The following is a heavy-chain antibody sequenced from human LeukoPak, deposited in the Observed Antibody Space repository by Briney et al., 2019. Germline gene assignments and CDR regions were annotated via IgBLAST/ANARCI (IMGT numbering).Heavy chain of an antibody. D-gene: IGHD2-15*01. CDR2: ISSSSYI. CDR1: GFTFSSYS. Sequence: GGPLRLSCAASGFTFSSYSMNWVRQAPGKGLEWVSSISSSSYIYYADSVKGRFTISRDNAKNSLYLQMNSLRAEDTAVYYCAKARYDGEVMIAATDYWGQGTLVTVSS. CDR3: AKARYDGEVMIAATDY. J-gene: IGHJ4*02. V-gene: IGHV3-21*01.